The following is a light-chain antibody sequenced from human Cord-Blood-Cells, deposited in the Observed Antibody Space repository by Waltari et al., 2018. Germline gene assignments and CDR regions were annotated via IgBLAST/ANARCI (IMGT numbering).Light chain of an antibody. J-gene: IGLJ2*01. CDR1: SGHSSYA. V-gene: IGLV4-69*01. CDR2: LNSDGSH. CDR3: QSCGTGIHVV. Sequence: HLVLTQSPSASASLGASVKLTCTLSSGHSSYAIACHQQQPEKGPRYLMKLNSDGSHRTADGIPDRFSGSSSGDERYLTISSLQAEDEADYYCQSCGTGIHVVFGGGTKLTVL.